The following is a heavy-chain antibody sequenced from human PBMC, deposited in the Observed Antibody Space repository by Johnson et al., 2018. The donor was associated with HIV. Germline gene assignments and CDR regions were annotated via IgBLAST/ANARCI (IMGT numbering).Heavy chain of an antibody. J-gene: IGHJ3*02. CDR2: IWYDGSNK. D-gene: IGHD6-13*01. Sequence: QVQLVESGGGVVQPGRSLRLSCAASGFTFSSYGMHWVRQAPGKGLEWVAVIWYDGSNKYYADSVKGRFTISRDNSKNTLYLQINSLRAEDTAVYYCAKAAANAFDIWGQGTMVTVSS. CDR3: AKAAANAFDI. V-gene: IGHV3-33*06. CDR1: GFTFSSYG.